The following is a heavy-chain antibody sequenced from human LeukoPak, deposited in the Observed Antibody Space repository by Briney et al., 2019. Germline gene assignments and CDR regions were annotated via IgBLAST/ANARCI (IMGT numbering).Heavy chain of an antibody. V-gene: IGHV5-10-1*01. CDR1: GYRFTSYW. CDR2: IDPSDSYT. D-gene: IGHD3-10*01. CDR3: ARVYYGSGSYLPFDY. Sequence: GASLRISLQGSGYRFTSYWISWVRQMPGKGLEWMGRIDPSDSYTNYSPSFQVHVSISADKSISTAYLQWSSLKASYTALYYCARVYYGSGSYLPFDYWGQGTLVTVSS. J-gene: IGHJ4*02.